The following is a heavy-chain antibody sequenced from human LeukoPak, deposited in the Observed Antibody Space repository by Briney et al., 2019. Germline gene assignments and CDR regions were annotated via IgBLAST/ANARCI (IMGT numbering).Heavy chain of an antibody. CDR1: GFTFSTYD. CDR3: PKREVRLRYFHY. D-gene: IGHD3-10*01. Sequence: PGGSLSLSCAASGFTFSTYDMSWVRQAPGKGLEWVSAISGSGGTTYYADSVKGRFTISRDNSRNTLYLQMHSLRAEDTALYYCPKREVRLRYFHYWGQGTLVTVSS. V-gene: IGHV3-23*01. J-gene: IGHJ4*02. CDR2: ISGSGGTT.